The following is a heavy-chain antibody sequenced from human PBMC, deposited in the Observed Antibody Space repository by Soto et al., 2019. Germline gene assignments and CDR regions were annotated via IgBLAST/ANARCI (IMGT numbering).Heavy chain of an antibody. CDR3: ARVPDS. Sequence: QVQLQESGPGLVKPSQTLSLTCTVSGGSISSGGYSWSWIRQHPGKGLEWIGYIYYSGSTYYNSSLKSRVTISVDTSKNQFSLKLTSVTAADTAVYYGARVPDSWGQGTLVTVAS. V-gene: IGHV4-31*03. CDR1: GGSISSGGYS. CDR2: IYYSGST. J-gene: IGHJ4*02.